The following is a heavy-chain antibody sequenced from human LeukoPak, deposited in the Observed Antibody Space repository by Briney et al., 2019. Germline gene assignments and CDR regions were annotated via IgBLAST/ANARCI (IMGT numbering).Heavy chain of an antibody. Sequence: GGSLRLSCAASGFTFSGYAMSWVRPAPGKGLEWVSLVTGSGATTYYADSVRGRFTVSRDNSKNTLYLQMNSLRAEDTAVYFCAKGDCGGTCLLIDNWGQGTLVTVSS. CDR1: GFTFSGYA. J-gene: IGHJ4*02. CDR2: VTGSGATT. D-gene: IGHD2-15*01. V-gene: IGHV3-23*01. CDR3: AKGDCGGTCLLIDN.